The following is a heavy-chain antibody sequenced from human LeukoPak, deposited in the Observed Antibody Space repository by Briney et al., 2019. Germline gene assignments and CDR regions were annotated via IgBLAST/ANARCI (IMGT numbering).Heavy chain of an antibody. CDR3: PRDGGRHLDP. CDR2: ISYDGSNK. CDR1: GFTFSSYG. V-gene: IGHV3-30*03. J-gene: IGHJ5*02. Sequence: GRSLRLSCAASGFTFSSYGMCWVRQAPGKGLEWVAVISYDGSNKYYADSVKGRFTISRDNSKNTLYLQMNSLRVEDTAVYYCPRDGGRHLDPWGQGTLVTVSS.